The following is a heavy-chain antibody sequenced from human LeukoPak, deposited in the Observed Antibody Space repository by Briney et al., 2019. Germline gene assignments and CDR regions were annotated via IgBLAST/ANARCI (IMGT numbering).Heavy chain of an antibody. CDR3: VWVGRYCPDGVCHYYMAA. V-gene: IGHV3-15*01. J-gene: IGHJ6*03. D-gene: IGHD2-8*01. CDR1: GLTFNDAW. CDR2: IKSQNSGGTT. Sequence: PGGSLRLSCAASGLTFNDAWMSWVRQAPGKGLEWVGLIKSQNSGGTTDYSAPVKGRFAISRDDSKKTVSLQMNSLKTEDTAVYYCVWVGRYCPDGVCHYYMAAWGRGTTVTVSS.